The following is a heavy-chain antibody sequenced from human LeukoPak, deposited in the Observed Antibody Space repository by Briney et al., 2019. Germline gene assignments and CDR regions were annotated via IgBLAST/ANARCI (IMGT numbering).Heavy chain of an antibody. V-gene: IGHV4-38-2*02. D-gene: IGHD3/OR15-3a*01. CDR1: GYSISSGYY. CDR2: IYYSGNT. J-gene: IGHJ4*02. Sequence: SETLSLTCTVSGYSISSGYYWGWIRQPPGKGLEWIGSIYYSGNTYYNASLKSQVSISIDTSKNQFSLKLTSVTAADTAVYYCARQTGSGLFILPGGQGTLVTVSS. CDR3: ARQTGSGLFILP.